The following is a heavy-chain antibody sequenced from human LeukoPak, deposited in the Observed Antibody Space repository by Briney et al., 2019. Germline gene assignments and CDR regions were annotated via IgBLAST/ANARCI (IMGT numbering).Heavy chain of an antibody. CDR2: IRSKANSYAT. V-gene: IGHV3-73*01. J-gene: IGHJ6*02. Sequence: RPGGSLRLSCAAFGFTFSGSAMHWVRQASGKGLEWVGRIRSKANSYATAYAASVKGRFTISRDDSKNTAYLQMNSLKTEDTAVYYCTRRGEKKYYYYGMDVWGQGTTVTVSS. CDR1: GFTFSGSA. D-gene: IGHD3-10*01. CDR3: TRRGEKKYYYYGMDV.